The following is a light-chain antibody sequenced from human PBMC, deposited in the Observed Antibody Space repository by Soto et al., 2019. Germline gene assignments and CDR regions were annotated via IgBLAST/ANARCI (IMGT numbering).Light chain of an antibody. CDR2: DAS. Sequence: DIVLTQAPGTLSLSPGERAALSCRASQSVPRSYLAWFQQKPGQAPRLLIYDASTRATGIPDRFSGSGSGTDFTLTISRLEPEDFAVFYCQQYAISPITFGQGTRLEIK. V-gene: IGKV3-20*01. J-gene: IGKJ5*01. CDR1: QSVPRSY. CDR3: QQYAISPIT.